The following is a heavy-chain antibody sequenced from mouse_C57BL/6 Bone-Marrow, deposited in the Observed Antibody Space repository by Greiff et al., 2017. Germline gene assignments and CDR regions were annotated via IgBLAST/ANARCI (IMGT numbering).Heavy chain of an antibody. D-gene: IGHD1-1*01. CDR1: GFTFSDYG. J-gene: IGHJ2*01. CDR3: ARLAYYYGPYYFDY. V-gene: IGHV5-15*01. Sequence: DVKLQESGGGLVQPGGSLKLSCAASGFTFSDYGMAWVRQAPRKGPEWVAFISNLAYSIYYADTVTGRFTIARENAKNTLYLEMSSLRSEDTAMYYCARLAYYYGPYYFDYWGQGTTLTVSS. CDR2: ISNLAYSI.